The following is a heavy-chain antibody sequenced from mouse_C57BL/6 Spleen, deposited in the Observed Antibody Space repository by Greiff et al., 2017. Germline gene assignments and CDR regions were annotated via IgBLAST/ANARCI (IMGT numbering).Heavy chain of an antibody. Sequence: EVKLMESGGGLVKPGGSLKFSCAASGFTFSDYGMHWVRQAPEKGLEWVAYISSGSSTIYYAGTVKGRFTISRDNPKNTLFLKMTSLRSEDTAMYYWARDGYVPYAMDYWGQGTSVTVSS. V-gene: IGHV5-17*01. J-gene: IGHJ4*01. CDR3: ARDGYVPYAMDY. CDR2: ISSGSSTI. D-gene: IGHD2-2*01. CDR1: GFTFSDYG.